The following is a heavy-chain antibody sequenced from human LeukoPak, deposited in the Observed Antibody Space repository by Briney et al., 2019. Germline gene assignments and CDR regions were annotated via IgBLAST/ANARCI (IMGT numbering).Heavy chain of an antibody. D-gene: IGHD3-22*01. J-gene: IGHJ4*02. CDR3: ARTLYYYDSSGYFDY. Sequence: GESLQISCKGSGYSFTSYWMGGGRPVPGKGRGGMGIIYPGDSDTRYSPSFQGQVTISADKSISTAYLQWSSLKASDTAMYYCARTLYYYDSSGYFDYWGQGTLVTVSS. CDR2: IYPGDSDT. CDR1: GYSFTSYW. V-gene: IGHV5-51*01.